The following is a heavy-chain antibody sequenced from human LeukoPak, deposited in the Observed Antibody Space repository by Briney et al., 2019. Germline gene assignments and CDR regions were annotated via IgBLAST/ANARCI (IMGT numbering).Heavy chain of an antibody. V-gene: IGHV3-9*03. CDR3: AKASADWYFDL. CDR1: GFNFNDYA. Sequence: TGRSLRHSCAASGFNFNDYAMHWVRQAPGKGLEWVSGISWNSGTVAYADSVKGRFTISRDNSKKSLYLQMNSLRAEDMALYYCAKASADWYFDLWGRGTLVTVSS. CDR2: ISWNSGTV. D-gene: IGHD2-2*01. J-gene: IGHJ2*01.